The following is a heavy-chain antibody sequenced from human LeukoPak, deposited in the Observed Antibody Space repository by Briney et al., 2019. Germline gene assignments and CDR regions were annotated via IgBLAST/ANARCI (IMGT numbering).Heavy chain of an antibody. J-gene: IGHJ4*02. V-gene: IGHV1-69*06. CDR3: ANGTTDIVVVPATLRNYYFDY. Sequence: SVKVSCKASGGTFSSYEISWVRQAPGQGLEWMGGIIPMFGTAKYAQKFQGRVTITADKSTSTAYMELSSLRSEDTAVYYCANGTTDIVVVPATLRNYYFDYWGQGTLVTVSS. CDR1: GGTFSSYE. D-gene: IGHD2-2*01. CDR2: IIPMFGTA.